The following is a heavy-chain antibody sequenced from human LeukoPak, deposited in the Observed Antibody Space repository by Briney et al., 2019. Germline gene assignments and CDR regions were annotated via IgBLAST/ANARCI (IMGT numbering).Heavy chain of an antibody. CDR1: GFSLSTSGMC. J-gene: IGHJ6*03. CDR2: IDWDDDK. V-gene: IGHV2-70*11. Sequence: ASGPTLLNPTQTLTLTCTFSGFSLSTSGMCVSWIRQPPGKALEWLARIDWDDDKYYSTSLKTSLTISKDTSKNQVVLTMTNMDPVDTATYYCARTPGYYYYMDVWGKGTTVTVSS. CDR3: ARTPGYYYYMDV.